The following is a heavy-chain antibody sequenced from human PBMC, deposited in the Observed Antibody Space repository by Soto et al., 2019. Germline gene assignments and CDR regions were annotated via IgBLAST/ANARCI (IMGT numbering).Heavy chain of an antibody. J-gene: IGHJ4*02. CDR2: ISYDGSNK. Sequence: GRSLRLSCAASGFTFSSYAMHWVRQAPGKGLEWVAVISYDGSNKYYADSVKGRFTISRDNSKNTLYLQMNSLRAEDTVVYYCARAGYCSSTSCYWVGYWGQGTLVTVSS. CDR3: ARAGYCSSTSCYWVGY. D-gene: IGHD2-2*01. CDR1: GFTFSSYA. V-gene: IGHV3-30-3*01.